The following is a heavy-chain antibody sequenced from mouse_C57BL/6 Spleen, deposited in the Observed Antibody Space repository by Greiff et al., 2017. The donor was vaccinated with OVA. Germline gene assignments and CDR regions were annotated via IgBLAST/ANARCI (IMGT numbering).Heavy chain of an antibody. V-gene: IGHV2-3*01. J-gene: IGHJ4*01. D-gene: IGHD1-1*01. Sequence: VQLQQSGPGLVAPSQSLSITCTVSGFSFTSYGVSWVRQPPGKGLEWLGVIWGDGSTHYPSALKSILSSSKDNSKSQVCLKLNSLQTDDTATYYCAKWGYGSSKALYAMDYWGQGTSVTVSS. CDR3: AKWGYGSSKALYAMDY. CDR1: GFSFTSYG. CDR2: IWGDGST.